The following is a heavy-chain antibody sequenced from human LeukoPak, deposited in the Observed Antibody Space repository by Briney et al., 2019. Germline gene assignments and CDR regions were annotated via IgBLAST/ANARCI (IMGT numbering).Heavy chain of an antibody. CDR3: ARDTYSGSLDY. Sequence: SETLSLTCTVSGGSISSDYWSWIRQPPGKGLEWIGYIYYSGSTNYNPSLKSRVTISVDTSKNQFSLKLSSVTAADTAVYYCARDTYSGSLDYWGQGTLVTVSS. CDR2: IYYSGST. V-gene: IGHV4-59*01. D-gene: IGHD1-26*01. J-gene: IGHJ4*02. CDR1: GGSISSDY.